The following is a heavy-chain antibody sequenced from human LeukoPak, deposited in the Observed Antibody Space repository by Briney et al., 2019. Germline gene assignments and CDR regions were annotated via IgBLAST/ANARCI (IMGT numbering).Heavy chain of an antibody. CDR1: GFTFSNAW. CDR3: ARDSNYDFWSGYHIDY. CDR2: IKSKTDGGTT. J-gene: IGHJ4*02. V-gene: IGHV3-15*01. Sequence: PGGSLRLSCAASGFTFSNAWMSWVRQAPGKGLEWVGRIKSKTDGGTTDYAAPVKGRSTISRDDSKNTLYLQMNSLKTEDTAVYYCARDSNYDFWSGYHIDYWGQGTLVTVSS. D-gene: IGHD3-3*01.